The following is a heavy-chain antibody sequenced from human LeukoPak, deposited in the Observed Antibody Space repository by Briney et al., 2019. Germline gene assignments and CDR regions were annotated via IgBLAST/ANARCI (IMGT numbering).Heavy chain of an antibody. D-gene: IGHD3-3*01. V-gene: IGHV4-34*01. CDR1: GGSFSGYY. Sequence: SETLSLTCAVYGGSFSGYYWGWIRQPPGKGLEWIGSIYYSGSTYYNPSLKSRVTISVDTSKNQFSLKLSSVTAADTAVYYCASESVFGVVIIRSDPWGQGTLVTVSS. CDR3: ASESVFGVVIIRSDP. CDR2: IYYSGST. J-gene: IGHJ5*02.